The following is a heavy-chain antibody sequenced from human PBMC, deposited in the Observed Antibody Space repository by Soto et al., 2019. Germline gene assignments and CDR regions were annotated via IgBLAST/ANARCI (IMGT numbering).Heavy chain of an antibody. CDR1: GFTFSSYS. CDR2: ISSGAVTT. V-gene: IGHV3-48*02. Sequence: EVQLVNSGGGLVQPGGSLRLSCVASGFTFSSYSMNWVRQAPGKGLEWVSYISSGAVTTNYADSVKGRFTISRDNAKSSLYLQLNSLRDDDTAVYYCARGGAGRPDYWGQGTLVIVSS. J-gene: IGHJ4*02. D-gene: IGHD6-13*01. CDR3: ARGGAGRPDY.